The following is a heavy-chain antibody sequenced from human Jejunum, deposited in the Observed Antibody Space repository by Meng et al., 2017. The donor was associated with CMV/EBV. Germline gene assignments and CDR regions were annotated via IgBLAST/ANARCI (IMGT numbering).Heavy chain of an antibody. CDR2: IRSKAYGGTA. Sequence: GLTFGDNGVDWVGEARGKGLEWVGYIRSKAYGGTAQHAASVRGRFTISRDDSKSIAYLQMNSLQTEDTAVYFCTREWGISGYFDSWGQGTLVTVSS. V-gene: IGHV3-49*04. D-gene: IGHD2-15*01. CDR1: GLTFGDNG. J-gene: IGHJ4*02. CDR3: TREWGISGYFDS.